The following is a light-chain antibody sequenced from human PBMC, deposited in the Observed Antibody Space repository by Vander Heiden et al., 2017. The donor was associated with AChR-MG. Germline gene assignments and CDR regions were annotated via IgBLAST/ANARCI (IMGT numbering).Light chain of an antibody. CDR3: NSYSSSSIL. J-gene: IGLJ2*01. CDR1: SSDVGGYQY. Sequence: QSALTQPASVSGSPGQSLTISCTGTSSDVGGYQYVSWYQQHPGKAPKLMIYEVSNRPSGVSNRFSGSKSGDTATLTISGLQAEDEGDYYCNSYSSSSILFGGGTKLTVL. V-gene: IGLV2-14*01. CDR2: EVS.